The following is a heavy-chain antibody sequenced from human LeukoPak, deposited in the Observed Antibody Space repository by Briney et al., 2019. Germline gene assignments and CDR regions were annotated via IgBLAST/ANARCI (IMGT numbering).Heavy chain of an antibody. Sequence: SETLSLTCTFSGGSISSYYWSWIRQPAGKGLEWIGRIHTSGSTNYNPSLKSRVTMSVDTSKNQFSLKLSSVTAADTAVYYCARGGYYYDSSGYYSFDYWGQGTLVTVSS. CDR1: GGSISSYY. J-gene: IGHJ4*02. V-gene: IGHV4-4*07. CDR2: IHTSGST. CDR3: ARGGYYYDSSGYYSFDY. D-gene: IGHD3-22*01.